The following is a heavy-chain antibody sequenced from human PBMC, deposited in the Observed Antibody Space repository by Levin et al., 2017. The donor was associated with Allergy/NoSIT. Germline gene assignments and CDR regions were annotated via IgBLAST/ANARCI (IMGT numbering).Heavy chain of an antibody. V-gene: IGHV4-61*01. J-gene: IGHJ4*02. D-gene: IGHD4-17*01. CDR1: GGSVSSGSYY. CDR3: AREGHYGDYFDY. CDR2: IYYSGST. Sequence: RASETLSLTCTVSGGSVSSGSYYWSWIRQPPGKGLEWIGYIYYSGSTNYNPSLKSRVTISVDTSKNQFSLKLSSVTAADTAVYYCAREGHYGDYFDYWGQGTLVTVSS.